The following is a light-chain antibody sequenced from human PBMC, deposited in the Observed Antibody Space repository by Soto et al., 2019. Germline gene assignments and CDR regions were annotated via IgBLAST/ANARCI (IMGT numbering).Light chain of an antibody. CDR1: QSVGNN. J-gene: IGKJ4*01. V-gene: IGKV3-15*01. CDR3: QQYCDWPLT. CDR2: ATS. Sequence: EIVLTQSPATLSVSPVERATLSCRASQSVGNNFAWYQQKPGQAPRLLIFATSTSTTGVLARFRGRGYGTEFTLTISSMQSEDFAVYYCQQYCDWPLTFGRGAKVEIE.